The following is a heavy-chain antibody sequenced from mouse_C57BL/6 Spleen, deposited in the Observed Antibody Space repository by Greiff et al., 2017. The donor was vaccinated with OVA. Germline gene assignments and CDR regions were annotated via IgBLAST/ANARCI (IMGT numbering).Heavy chain of an antibody. V-gene: IGHV1-55*01. CDR2: IYPGSGST. Sequence: VQLQQPGAELVKPGASVKMSCKASGYTCTSYWITWVKQRPGQGLEWIGDIYPGSGSTNYNEKFKSKATLTVDTSSSTAYMQLSSLTSEDSAVYYCARWDYYGSSHWYFDVWGTGTTVTVSS. CDR1: GYTCTSYW. J-gene: IGHJ1*03. CDR3: ARWDYYGSSHWYFDV. D-gene: IGHD1-1*01.